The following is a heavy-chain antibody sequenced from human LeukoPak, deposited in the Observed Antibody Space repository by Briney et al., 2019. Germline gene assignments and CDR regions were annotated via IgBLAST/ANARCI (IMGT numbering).Heavy chain of an antibody. D-gene: IGHD2-15*01. CDR1: GFTFSSYA. J-gene: IGHJ4*02. CDR2: ISGSGGST. V-gene: IGHV3-23*01. CDR3: AKPPTPIVVVPVFDY. Sequence: GGSLRLSCAASGFTFSSYAMSWVRQAPGKGLEWVSAISGSGGSTYYADSVKGRFTISRDNSKNTLYLQMNSLRAEDTAVYYCAKPPTPIVVVPVFDYWGQGTLVTVSS.